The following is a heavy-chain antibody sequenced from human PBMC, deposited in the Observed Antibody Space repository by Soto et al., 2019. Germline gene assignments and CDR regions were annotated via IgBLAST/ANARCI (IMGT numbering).Heavy chain of an antibody. D-gene: IGHD5-12*01. CDR3: ARAIVATSKYNWFDP. J-gene: IGHJ5*02. CDR2: IYYSGST. CDR1: GGSISSGDYY. V-gene: IGHV4-30-4*01. Sequence: SETLSLTCTVSGGSISSGDYYWSWIRQPPGKGLEWIGYIYYSGSTYYNPSLKSRVTISVDTSKNQFSLKLSSVTAADTAVYYCARAIVATSKYNWFDPWGQGTLVTVS.